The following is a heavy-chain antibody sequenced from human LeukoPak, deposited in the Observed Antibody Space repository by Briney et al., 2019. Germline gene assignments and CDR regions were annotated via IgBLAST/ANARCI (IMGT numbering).Heavy chain of an antibody. CDR1: GLTFSSYG. CDR3: AKDSHYKYCSSTSCYAYYFDY. J-gene: IGHJ4*02. V-gene: IGHV3-30*18. Sequence: GGSLRLSCAASGLTFSSYGMHWVRQAPGKGLEWVAVISYDGSNKYYADSVKGRFTISRDNSKNTLYLQMNSLRAEDTAVYYCAKDSHYKYCSSTSCYAYYFDYWGQGTLVTVSS. CDR2: ISYDGSNK. D-gene: IGHD2-2*01.